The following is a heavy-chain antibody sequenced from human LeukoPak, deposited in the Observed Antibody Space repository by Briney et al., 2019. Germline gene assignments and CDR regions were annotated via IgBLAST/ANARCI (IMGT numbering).Heavy chain of an antibody. CDR3: ARIGGSGSYSGHYFDH. D-gene: IGHD3-10*01. Sequence: PGGSLRLSCAASGLTFSRYWMHWVRQAPGKGLVWVSRINSDGSVTSYADSVKGRFTISRDNAKNTMYLQMNSLRAEDTAVYYCARIGGSGSYSGHYFDHWGQGTLVTVSS. CDR1: GLTFSRYW. J-gene: IGHJ4*02. V-gene: IGHV3-74*01. CDR2: INSDGSVT.